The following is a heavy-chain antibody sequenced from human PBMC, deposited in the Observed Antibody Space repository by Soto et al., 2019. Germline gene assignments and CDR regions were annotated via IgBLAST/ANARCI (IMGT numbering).Heavy chain of an antibody. D-gene: IGHD3-16*02. Sequence: GASVKVSCKASGYTFTSYYMHWVRQAPGQGLEWMGIINPSGGSTSYAQKFQGRVTMTRDTSTSTAYMELRSLRSDDTAVYYCARDKDDYIWGSYRLMDYWGQGALVTVSS. J-gene: IGHJ4*02. CDR3: ARDKDDYIWGSYRLMDY. CDR1: GYTFTSYY. CDR2: INPSGGST. V-gene: IGHV1-46*01.